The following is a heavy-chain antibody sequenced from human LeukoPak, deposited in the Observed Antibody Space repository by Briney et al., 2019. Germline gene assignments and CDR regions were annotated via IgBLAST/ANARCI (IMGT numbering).Heavy chain of an antibody. Sequence: PGGSLRLSCAASGFTFSSYGMHWVRQAPGKGLEWVAVISYDGSNKYYADSVKGRFTISRDNSKNTLYLQMNSLRAEDTAVYYCALLAVAGTDLLWGRGNLVTVSS. J-gene: IGHJ2*01. D-gene: IGHD6-19*01. V-gene: IGHV3-30*03. CDR2: ISYDGSNK. CDR1: GFTFSSYG. CDR3: ALLAVAGTDLL.